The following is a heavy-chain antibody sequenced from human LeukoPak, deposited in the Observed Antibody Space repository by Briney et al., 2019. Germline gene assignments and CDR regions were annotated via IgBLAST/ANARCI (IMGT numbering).Heavy chain of an antibody. CDR3: AKDRCSSTSCHRDYYYYYMDV. Sequence: GGSLRLSCAASGFTFSSYGMRWVRQAPGKGLEWVAFIRYDGSNKYYADSVKGRFTISRDNSKNTLYLQMNSLRAEDTAVYYCAKDRCSSTSCHRDYYYYYMDVWGKGTTVTVSS. CDR2: IRYDGSNK. J-gene: IGHJ6*03. D-gene: IGHD2-2*01. V-gene: IGHV3-30*02. CDR1: GFTFSSYG.